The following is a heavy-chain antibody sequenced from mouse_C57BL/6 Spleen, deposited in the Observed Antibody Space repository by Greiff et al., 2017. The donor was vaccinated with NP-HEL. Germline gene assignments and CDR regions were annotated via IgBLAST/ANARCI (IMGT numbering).Heavy chain of an antibody. J-gene: IGHJ2*01. CDR2: IDPENGDT. CDR3: TITTVVGYFDY. Sequence: VQLQQSGAELVRPGASVKLSCTASGFNIKDDYMHWVKQRPEQGLEWIGWIDPENGDTESASKFQGKATITADTSSNTAYLQLSSLTSEDTAVYYCTITTVVGYFDYWGQGTTLTVSS. V-gene: IGHV14-4*01. D-gene: IGHD1-1*01. CDR1: GFNIKDDY.